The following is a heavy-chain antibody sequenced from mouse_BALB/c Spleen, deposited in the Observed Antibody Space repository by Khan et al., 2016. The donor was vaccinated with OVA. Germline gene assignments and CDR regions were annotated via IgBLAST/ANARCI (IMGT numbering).Heavy chain of an antibody. Sequence: VQLKESGPGLVKPSQSLSLTCTVTGYSITSDYAWNWIRQFPGNKLEWMGYISYSGSISYTPSLKSRISITRDTSKNQFFLQLNSVTTEDTATYCCTRGRAYWGQGTLVTVSA. CDR1: GYSITSDYA. J-gene: IGHJ3*01. CDR2: ISYSGSI. CDR3: TRGRAY. D-gene: IGHD3-3*01. V-gene: IGHV3-2*02.